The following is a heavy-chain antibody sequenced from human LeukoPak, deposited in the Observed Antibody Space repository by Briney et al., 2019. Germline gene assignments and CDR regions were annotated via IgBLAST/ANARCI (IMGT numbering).Heavy chain of an antibody. J-gene: IGHJ4*02. CDR1: GGTFSSYA. D-gene: IGHD4-17*01. CDR3: ARGTWGTGDPY. CDR2: IIPIFGTA. Sequence: ASVKVSCKASGGTFSSYAISWVRQAPGQGLEWMGRIIPIFGTANYAQKFQGRVTLTTDESTSTAYMELSSLRSEDTAVYYCARGTWGTGDPYWGRGTLVTVSS. V-gene: IGHV1-69*05.